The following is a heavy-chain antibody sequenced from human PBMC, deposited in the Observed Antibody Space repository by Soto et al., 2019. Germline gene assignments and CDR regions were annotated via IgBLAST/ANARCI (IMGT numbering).Heavy chain of an antibody. CDR2: IRSKANSYAT. J-gene: IGHJ4*02. D-gene: IGHD5-18*01. CDR3: TSQGYSYGFVY. Sequence: EVQLVESGGGWVQPGGSLKLSCAASGFTFSGSAMHWVRQASGKGLEWVGRIRSKANSYATAYVASVKGRFTISRDDSKTTAYLQMNSLKTEDTAVYYCTSQGYSYGFVYWGQGTLVTVSS. V-gene: IGHV3-73*02. CDR1: GFTFSGSA.